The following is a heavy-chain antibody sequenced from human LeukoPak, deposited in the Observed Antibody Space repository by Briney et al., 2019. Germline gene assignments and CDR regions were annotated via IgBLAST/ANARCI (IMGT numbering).Heavy chain of an antibody. Sequence: ASVKVSCKASGYGFTGYYLHWVRQAPRQGLEWMGWISPNSGDTDYARKFQGRVTMTRDTSITTAYMELSGLTSDDTAVYYCARDGSARPGSNNFYYWGQGTLVTVSS. CDR3: ARDGSARPGSNNFYY. V-gene: IGHV1-2*02. J-gene: IGHJ4*02. D-gene: IGHD1-26*01. CDR1: GYGFTGYY. CDR2: ISPNSGDT.